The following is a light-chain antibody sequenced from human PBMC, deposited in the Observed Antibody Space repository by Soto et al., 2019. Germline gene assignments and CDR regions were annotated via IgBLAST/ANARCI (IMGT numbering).Light chain of an antibody. J-gene: IGLJ1*01. CDR2: EVS. Sequence: QSALTQPPSASGSPGQSVNISCSGTSSDVGGYNYVSWYQQHPGKAPKLMIYEVSKRPSGVTDRFSDSKSGTTASLTVSGLQADDEADYYCCSYAGGKNYVFGTRTKLTVL. CDR1: SSDVGGYNY. V-gene: IGLV2-8*01. CDR3: CSYAGGKNYV.